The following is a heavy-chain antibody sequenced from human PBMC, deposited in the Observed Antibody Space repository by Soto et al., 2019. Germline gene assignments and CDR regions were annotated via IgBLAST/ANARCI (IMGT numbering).Heavy chain of an antibody. CDR2: IYHSGST. D-gene: IGHD5-12*01. V-gene: IGHV4-30-2*01. J-gene: IGHJ4*02. CDR3: AAGGGLPRYY. Sequence: SXTLSLTCAVSGGSMSSGGYSWSWIRQPPGKGLEWIGYIYHSGSTYYNPSLKSRVTISVDRSKNQFSLKLSSVTAADTAVYYCAAGGGLPRYYWGQGTLVTVSS. CDR1: GGSMSSGGYS.